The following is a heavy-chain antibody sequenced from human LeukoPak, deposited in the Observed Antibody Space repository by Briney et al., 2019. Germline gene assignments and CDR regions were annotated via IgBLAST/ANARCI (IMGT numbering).Heavy chain of an antibody. CDR3: ARRRDAFDI. CDR1: GGSISNNGYY. Sequence: SQTLSLTCTVSGGSISNNGYYWSWIRHPPGKALEWIGHIYYTGSTYYNPSLKSRVTISVDTSKNQFSLKLSSVTAADTAVYYCARRRDAFDIWGQETMVTVSS. V-gene: IGHV4-30-2*01. CDR2: IYYTGST. J-gene: IGHJ3*02.